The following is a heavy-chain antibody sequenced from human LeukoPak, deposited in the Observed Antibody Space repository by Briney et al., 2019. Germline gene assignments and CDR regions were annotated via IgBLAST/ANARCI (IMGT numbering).Heavy chain of an antibody. Sequence: GGSLRLSCAASGFTFDDYAMHWVRQAPGKGLEWVSGISWNSGSIGYADSVKGRFTISRDNAKNSLYLQMNSLRAEDTALYYCAKGVTMVRGVIRSYFDYWGQGALVTVSS. J-gene: IGHJ4*02. CDR3: AKGVTMVRGVIRSYFDY. CDR1: GFTFDDYA. V-gene: IGHV3-9*01. D-gene: IGHD3-10*01. CDR2: ISWNSGSI.